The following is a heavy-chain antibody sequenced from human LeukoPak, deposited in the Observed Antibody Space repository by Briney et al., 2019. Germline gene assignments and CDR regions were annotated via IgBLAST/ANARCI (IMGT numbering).Heavy chain of an antibody. Sequence: GGSLRLSCAASGLTFSSYWMSWVRQAPGKGLEWVANIKQDGSEKYYVDSVKGRFTVSRDNAKNSLYLQMNSLRAEDTAVYYCARDRARYSSSWYLDYWGQGTLVTVSS. CDR2: IKQDGSEK. CDR3: ARDRARYSSSWYLDY. D-gene: IGHD6-13*01. J-gene: IGHJ4*02. V-gene: IGHV3-7*01. CDR1: GLTFSSYW.